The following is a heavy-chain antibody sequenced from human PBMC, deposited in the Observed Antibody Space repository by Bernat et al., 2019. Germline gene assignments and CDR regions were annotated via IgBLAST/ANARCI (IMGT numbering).Heavy chain of an antibody. CDR1: GFTVSSNY. Sequence: EVQLVESGGGLIQPGGSLRLSCAASGFTVSSNYMSWVRQAPGKGLKWISAISGSGGSTYYADSVKGRFTISRDIAKNTLYLQMNSLRAEDTAVYYCAKVMITFGGVIENFDYWCQGTGANVSA. CDR2: ISGSGGST. CDR3: AKVMITFGGVIENFDY. J-gene: IGHJ4*02. V-gene: IGHV3-23*04. D-gene: IGHD3-16*02.